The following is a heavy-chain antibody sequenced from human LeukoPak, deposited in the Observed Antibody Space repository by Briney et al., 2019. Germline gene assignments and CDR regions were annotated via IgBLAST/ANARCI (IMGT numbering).Heavy chain of an antibody. D-gene: IGHD3-3*01. V-gene: IGHV4-34*01. Sequence: SETLSLTRAVYVGSLSAYYWSWIRQPPGKGLEWIGEINHSGSTNYNPSIKSRVSMSVDTSKNKFPLNLRCVTAAHKAWYYCAGGSSSSTYDGMDVWGQESTVTVSS. CDR3: AGGSSSSTYDGMDV. J-gene: IGHJ6*02. CDR2: INHSGST. CDR1: VGSLSAYY.